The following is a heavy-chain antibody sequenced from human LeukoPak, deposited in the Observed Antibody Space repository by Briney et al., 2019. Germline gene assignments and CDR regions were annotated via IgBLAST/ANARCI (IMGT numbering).Heavy chain of an antibody. CDR2: IWYDGSNK. J-gene: IGHJ6*03. D-gene: IGHD3-3*01. CDR3: ARAPYDFWSGYNYYMDV. V-gene: IGHV3-33*01. CDR1: GFTFSSYG. Sequence: GRSLRLSCAASGFTFSSYGMHWVRQAPGKGLEWAAVIWYDGSNKYYADSVKGRFTISRDNSKNTLYLQVNSLRAEDTAVYYCARAPYDFWSGYNYYMDVWGKGTTVTVSS.